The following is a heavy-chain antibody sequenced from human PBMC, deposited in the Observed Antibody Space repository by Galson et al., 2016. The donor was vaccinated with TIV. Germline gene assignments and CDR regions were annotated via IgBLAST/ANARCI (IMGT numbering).Heavy chain of an antibody. D-gene: IGHD6-13*01. CDR1: GDSISSGAYY. Sequence: TLSLTCIVSGDSISSGAYYWTWIRQHPGKGLEWIGYIYHSGTTYYNPSLKSRVTISVDTSKNQFSLKLSSVTAADTAVYYCARDQGIPATAYYYYGLDVWGQGTTVTVSS. J-gene: IGHJ6*02. V-gene: IGHV4-31*03. CDR2: IYHSGTT. CDR3: ARDQGIPATAYYYYGLDV.